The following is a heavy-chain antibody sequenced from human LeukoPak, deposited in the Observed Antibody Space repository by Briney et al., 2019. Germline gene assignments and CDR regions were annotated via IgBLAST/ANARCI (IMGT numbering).Heavy chain of an antibody. J-gene: IGHJ3*02. CDR2: INPNSGGT. V-gene: IGHV1-2*02. CDR1: GYTFTGYY. Sequence: ASVKVSCKASGYTFTGYYMRWVRQAPGQGLEWMGWINPNSGGTNYAQKFQGRVTITRDTSISTAYMELSRLRSDDTAVYYCARDTEYSSSSAWSDAFDIWGQGTMVTVSS. D-gene: IGHD6-6*01. CDR3: ARDTEYSSSSAWSDAFDI.